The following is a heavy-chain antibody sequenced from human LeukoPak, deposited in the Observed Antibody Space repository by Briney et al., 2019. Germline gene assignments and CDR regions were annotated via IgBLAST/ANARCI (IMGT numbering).Heavy chain of an antibody. CDR3: AKAQYYDILTGYSFFDY. CDR2: ISGSGDST. J-gene: IGHJ4*02. V-gene: IGHV3-23*01. CDR1: GFTFSTCA. Sequence: GGSLRLSCAVSGFTFSTCAMSWVRQAPGKGLEWVSGISGSGDSTYYGDSVKGRFTISRDNSKNTLYLQMNSLRAEDTAVYYCAKAQYYDILTGYSFFDYWGQGTLVTVSS. D-gene: IGHD3-9*01.